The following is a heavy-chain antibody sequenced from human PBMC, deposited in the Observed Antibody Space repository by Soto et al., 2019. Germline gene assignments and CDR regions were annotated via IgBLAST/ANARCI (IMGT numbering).Heavy chain of an antibody. V-gene: IGHV3-23*01. CDR3: AKGGVTRSYYYAMDV. J-gene: IGHJ6*02. CDR2: LSGSGSST. Sequence: GGSLRLSCAASGFIFSDFAMSWVRQAPGEGLEWVSALSGSGSSTYYADSVKGRFTISRDNLKNTVSLQMNNLTAEDTAVYYCAKGGVTRSYYYAMDVWGQGTTVTVSS. CDR1: GFIFSDFA.